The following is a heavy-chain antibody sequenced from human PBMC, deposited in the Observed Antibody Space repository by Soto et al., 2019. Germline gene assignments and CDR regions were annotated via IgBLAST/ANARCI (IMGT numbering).Heavy chain of an antibody. CDR1: GGTFSSYA. CDR3: ASHYDRSGYYYRGLDY. J-gene: IGHJ4*02. D-gene: IGHD3-22*01. Sequence: QVQLVQSGAEVKKHGSSVKVSCKASGGTFSSYAISCVRQAPGQGLEWMGGIIPIFGTADYAQKFQGRVTTTADDTTSTGNMELSSLRSEATAVYYCASHYDRSGYYYRGLDYWGQGTLVTVSS. V-gene: IGHV1-69*12. CDR2: IIPIFGTA.